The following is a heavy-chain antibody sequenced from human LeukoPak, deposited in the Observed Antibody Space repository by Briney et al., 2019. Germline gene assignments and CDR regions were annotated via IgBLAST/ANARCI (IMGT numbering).Heavy chain of an antibody. D-gene: IGHD6-19*01. V-gene: IGHV3-23*01. CDR3: AKPSFYSSGWYYDY. CDR1: GFTFSSYA. CDR2: ISGSGGST. J-gene: IGHJ4*02. Sequence: GGSLRLSCAASGFTFSSYAMSWVRQAPGKGLEWVSAISGSGGSTYYADSVKGRFTISGDNSKNTLYLQMNSPRAEDTAVYYCAKPSFYSSGWYYDYWGQGTLVTVSS.